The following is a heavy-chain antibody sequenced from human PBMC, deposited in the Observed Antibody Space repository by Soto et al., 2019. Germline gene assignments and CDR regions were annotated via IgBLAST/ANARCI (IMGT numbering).Heavy chain of an antibody. D-gene: IGHD3-3*01. CDR1: GYTFTGYY. CDR3: ARGVLTIFGVVTLKPLDY. J-gene: IGHJ4*02. V-gene: IGHV1-2*02. Sequence: GASVKVSCKASGYTFTGYYMHWVRQAPGQGLEWMGWINPNSGGTNYAQKSQGRVTMTRDTSISTAYMELSRLRSDDTAVYYCARGVLTIFGVVTLKPLDYWGQGTLVTVSS. CDR2: INPNSGGT.